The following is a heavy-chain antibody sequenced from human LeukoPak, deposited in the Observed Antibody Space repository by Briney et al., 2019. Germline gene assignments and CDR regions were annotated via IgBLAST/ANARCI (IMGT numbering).Heavy chain of an antibody. CDR2: IYPGDSDT. J-gene: IGHJ4*02. D-gene: IGHD5-18*01. Sequence: GESLKISCKGSGYSFTSYWIGWVRQMPGKGLEWMGIIYPGDSDTRYSPSFHGQVTVSDDKSISTAYLQWSSLKASDTAMYYCARGRGTAMEPRGPFDYWGQGTLVTVSS. CDR3: ARGRGTAMEPRGPFDY. CDR1: GYSFTSYW. V-gene: IGHV5-51*01.